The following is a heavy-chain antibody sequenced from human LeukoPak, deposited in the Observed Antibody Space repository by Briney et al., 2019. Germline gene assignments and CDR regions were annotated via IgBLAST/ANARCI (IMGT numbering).Heavy chain of an antibody. D-gene: IGHD3-10*01. J-gene: IGHJ6*03. CDR3: ASRRITMVRGVIDYMDV. V-gene: IGHV3-30*02. CDR1: GFTFSSYG. CDR2: IRYDGSNK. Sequence: GSLRLSCAASGFTFSSYGMHWVRQAPGKGLEWVAFIRYDGSNKYYADSVKGRFTISRDNAKNSLYLQMNSLRAEDTAVYYCASRRITMVRGVIDYMDVWGKGTTVTISS.